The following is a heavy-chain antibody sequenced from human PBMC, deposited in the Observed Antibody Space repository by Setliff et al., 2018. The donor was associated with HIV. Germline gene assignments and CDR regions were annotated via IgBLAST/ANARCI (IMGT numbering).Heavy chain of an antibody. J-gene: IGHJ1*01. CDR1: GYTFSSFG. V-gene: IGHV1-18*01. CDR2: ISGYNGNT. D-gene: IGHD3-22*01. Sequence: GASVKVSCKASGYTFSSFGVTWVRQAPGQGLEWMGWISGYNGNTNYPQKVQGRVTMTTDTSTSTAYMEVRSLTSDDTAVYYCATPMFPNYHDNSVLIDWGQGTPVTVSS. CDR3: ATPMFPNYHDNSVLID.